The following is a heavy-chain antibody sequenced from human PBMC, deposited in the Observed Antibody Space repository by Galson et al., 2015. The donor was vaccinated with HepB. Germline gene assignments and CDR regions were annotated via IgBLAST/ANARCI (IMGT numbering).Heavy chain of an antibody. CDR3: AKSEAVAGNQDDY. J-gene: IGHJ4*02. CDR1: GFTFSSYG. Sequence: SLRLSCAASGFTFSSYGMHWVRQAPGKGLEWVAVISYDGSNKYYADSVKGRFTISRDNSKNTLYLQMNSLRAEDTAVYYCAKSEAVAGNQDDYCGQGTLVTVSS. CDR2: ISYDGSNK. V-gene: IGHV3-30*18. D-gene: IGHD6-19*01.